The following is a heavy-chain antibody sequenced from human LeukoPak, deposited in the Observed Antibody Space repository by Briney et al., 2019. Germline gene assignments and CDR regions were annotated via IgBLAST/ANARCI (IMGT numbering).Heavy chain of an antibody. CDR1: GYTFTSYG. Sequence: ASVKVSCKASGYTFTSYGIGWVRQAPGQGLEWMGWISAYNGNTNYAQKLQGRLTLTRDLSTSTDYMELSSLRSDDTAVYFCARDTSEGDYAWWFDPWGQGTLVTVAS. CDR3: ARDTSEGDYAWWFDP. CDR2: ISAYNGNT. D-gene: IGHD3-16*01. V-gene: IGHV1-18*01. J-gene: IGHJ5*02.